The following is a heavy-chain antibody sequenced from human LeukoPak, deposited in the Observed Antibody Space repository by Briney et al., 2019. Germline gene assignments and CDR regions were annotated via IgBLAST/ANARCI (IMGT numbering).Heavy chain of an antibody. CDR2: IIPIFGTA. CDR1: GGTFSSYA. J-gene: IGHJ5*02. D-gene: IGHD1-26*01. CDR3: ARASYRKSWFDP. V-gene: IGHV1-69*13. Sequence: SVKVSCKASGGTFSSYAISWVRQAPGQRLEWMGGIIPIFGTANYAQKFQGRVTITADESTSTAYMELSSLRSEDTAVYYCARASYRKSWFDPWGQGTLVTVSS.